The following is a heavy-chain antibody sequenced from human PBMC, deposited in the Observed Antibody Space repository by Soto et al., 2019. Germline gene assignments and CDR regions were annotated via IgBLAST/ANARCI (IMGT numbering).Heavy chain of an antibody. D-gene: IGHD3-3*01. CDR3: AHRRSYTLFDY. CDR1: GYTFTSHD. J-gene: IGHJ4*02. Sequence: GASVKVSCKASGYTFTSHDINWMRQATGQGLEWMGWMNPNSGHTNYAQKFQGRVTMTRDTSISTAYMELSSLRSEDTAVYYCAHRRSYTLFDYWGQGTLVTVSS. V-gene: IGHV1-8*01. CDR2: MNPNSGHT.